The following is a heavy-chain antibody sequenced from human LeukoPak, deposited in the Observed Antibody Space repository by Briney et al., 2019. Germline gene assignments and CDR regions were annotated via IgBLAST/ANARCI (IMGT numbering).Heavy chain of an antibody. J-gene: IGHJ3*02. V-gene: IGHV3-48*04. D-gene: IGHD3-16*01. Sequence: PGGSLRLSCAAGGFSFSSYSMNWVRQAPGKRLEWIAYISSYTITYYADFVKGRFTISRDNAENSLYLQMNSLRAEDTAVYYCAREGALTETKDAFDIWGQGTMVTVSS. CDR1: GFSFSSYS. CDR2: ISSYTIT. CDR3: AREGALTETKDAFDI.